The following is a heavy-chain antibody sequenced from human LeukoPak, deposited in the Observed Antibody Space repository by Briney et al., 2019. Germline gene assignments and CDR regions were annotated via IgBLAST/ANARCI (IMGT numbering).Heavy chain of an antibody. CDR2: IYPGDSDT. CDR3: ARRYDYVLGGGAFDI. J-gene: IGHJ3*02. V-gene: IGHV5-51*01. CDR1: GYSFTSYW. Sequence: GESLKISCQGSGYSFTSYWIGWVRQMPGKGLEWMGIIYPGDSDTRYSPSFQGQVTISADKSISTAYLQWSSLKASDTAMYYCARRYDYVLGGGAFDIWGQGTMVTVSS. D-gene: IGHD3-16*01.